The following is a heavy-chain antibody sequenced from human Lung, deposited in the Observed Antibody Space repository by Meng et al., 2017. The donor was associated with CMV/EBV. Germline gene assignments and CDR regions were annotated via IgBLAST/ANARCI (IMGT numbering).Heavy chain of an antibody. J-gene: IGHJ4*02. Sequence: ASXXVSXKASGYTLTNYYIHWVRQAPGQGLEWMGMINPSDNTTIYAQKFQGRVTMTRDTSTSTVYMELSSLRSDDTALYYCARDLGYSSSLYFQDYFDCWXQGTLVTVSS. V-gene: IGHV1-46*01. CDR2: INPSDNTT. D-gene: IGHD6-13*01. CDR1: GYTLTNYY. CDR3: ARDLGYSSSLYFQDYFDC.